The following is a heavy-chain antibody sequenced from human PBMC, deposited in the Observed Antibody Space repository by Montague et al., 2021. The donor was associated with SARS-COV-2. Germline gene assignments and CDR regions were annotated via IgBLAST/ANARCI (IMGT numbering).Heavy chain of an antibody. V-gene: IGHV3-48*04. D-gene: IGHD6-6*01. CDR1: GFTFSSYS. CDR3: AKDLVLRAARPDALDV. J-gene: IGHJ3*01. Sequence: SLRFSCAASGFTFSSYSVNWVRQAPRKGLEWISYISSSTNIIYYADSVKGRFTISRDNARNSLYLQMNSLRVDDTAVYYCAKDLVLRAARPDALDVWGQGTVVTVSS. CDR2: ISSSTNII.